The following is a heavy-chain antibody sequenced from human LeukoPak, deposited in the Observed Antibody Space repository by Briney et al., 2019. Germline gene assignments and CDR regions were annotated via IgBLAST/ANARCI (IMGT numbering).Heavy chain of an antibody. CDR2: FDPKDGGT. J-gene: IGHJ4*02. D-gene: IGHD1-26*01. CDR3: ATDLIVGPTTDLDY. Sequence: ASVKVSCKVSGYTHTELSIHWVRQAPGKGLEWMGGFDPKDGGTIYAQNFQGRVTLTEDTSTDTAYMELSSLRSEDTAVYYCATDLIVGPTTDLDYWGQGTLVTVSS. V-gene: IGHV1-24*01. CDR1: GYTHTELS.